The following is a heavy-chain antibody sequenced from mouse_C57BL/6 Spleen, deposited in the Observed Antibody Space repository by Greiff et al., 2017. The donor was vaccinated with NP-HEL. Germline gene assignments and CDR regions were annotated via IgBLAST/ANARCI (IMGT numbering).Heavy chain of an antibody. CDR1: GFNIKDYY. J-gene: IGHJ2*01. CDR2: IDPEDGDT. V-gene: IGHV14-1*01. CDR3: TRPYYSNLYYFDY. Sequence: EVQLQQSGAELVRPGASVKLSCTASGFNIKDYYMHWVKQRPEQGLEWIGRIDPEDGDTEYAPKFQGKATMTADTSSNTAYLQLSSLTSEDPAVDDCTRPYYSNLYYFDYWGQGTTLTVSS. D-gene: IGHD2-5*01.